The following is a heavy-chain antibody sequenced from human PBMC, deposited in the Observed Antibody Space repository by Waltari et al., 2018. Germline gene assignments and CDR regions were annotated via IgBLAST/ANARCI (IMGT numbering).Heavy chain of an antibody. D-gene: IGHD1-1*01. CDR3: VRNDGSVYGKFDC. CDR2: ISPDGTKT. CDR1: GLTFSSDW. J-gene: IGHJ4*02. Sequence: EVQVVESGGDLVQPGGSLRLSCATSGLTFSSDWMHWVRQPSGKGLVWVSRISPDGTKTYYADSVKGRFSISRDNAKNTLYLQMNTLKVEDTATYYCVRNDGSVYGKFDCWGQGTPVTVSS. V-gene: IGHV3-74*01.